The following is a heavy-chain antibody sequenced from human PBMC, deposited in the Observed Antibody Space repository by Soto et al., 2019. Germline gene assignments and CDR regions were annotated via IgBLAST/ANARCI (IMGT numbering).Heavy chain of an antibody. V-gene: IGHV4-59*01. Sequence: SETLSLTCTVSNGSLSSNYWSWIRHSPGKGLELIGNIYYSGSTNYNPSLKSRVTISVDTSKNQFTLKLSSVTAADTGVYFRARSFMVPVDFFDYWGQGTLVTVSS. J-gene: IGHJ4*02. D-gene: IGHD3-10*01. CDR3: ARSFMVPVDFFDY. CDR1: NGSLSSNY. CDR2: IYYSGST.